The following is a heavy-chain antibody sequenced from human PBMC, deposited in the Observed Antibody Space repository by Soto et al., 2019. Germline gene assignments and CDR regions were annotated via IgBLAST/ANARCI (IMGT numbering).Heavy chain of an antibody. CDR3: ARDSRNYYYYMDV. J-gene: IGHJ6*03. CDR1: GFTFSSYN. V-gene: IGHV3-48*01. Sequence: EVQLVESGGGLVQPGGSLRLSCAASGFTFSSYNMNWVRQAPGKGLEWISDISLSSSTIFYADSVKGRFTISRDNAKNSLYLQTNSLRAEDTAVDYCARDSRNYYYYMDVWGKGTTVTVSS. CDR2: ISLSSSTI.